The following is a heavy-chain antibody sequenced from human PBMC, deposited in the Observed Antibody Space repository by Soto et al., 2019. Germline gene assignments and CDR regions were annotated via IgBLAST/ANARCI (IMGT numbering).Heavy chain of an antibody. V-gene: IGHV1-2*02. D-gene: IGHD3-10*01. CDR1: GYTFTGYY. J-gene: IGHJ6*02. Sequence: GPSVKVSCKASGYTFTGYYMHWVRQAPGQGLEWMGWINPNSGGTNYAQKFQGRVTMTRDTSISTAYMELSRLRSDDTAVYYCARGPPITVYGMDVWGQGTTVTVSS. CDR3: ARGPPITVYGMDV. CDR2: INPNSGGT.